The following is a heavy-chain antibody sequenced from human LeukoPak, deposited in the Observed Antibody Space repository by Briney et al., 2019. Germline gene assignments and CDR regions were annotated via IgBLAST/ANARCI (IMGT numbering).Heavy chain of an antibody. CDR3: ARHSGEMATAIHVDY. J-gene: IGHJ4*02. D-gene: IGHD5-24*01. V-gene: IGHV5-10-1*01. CDR1: GYSSTSYW. Sequence: GESLKISCKGSGYSSTSYWISWVRQMPGKGLEWMGRIDPSDSYTNYSPSFQGHVTISADKSISTAYLQWSSLKASDTAMYYCARHSGEMATAIHVDYWSQGTLVTVSS. CDR2: IDPSDSYT.